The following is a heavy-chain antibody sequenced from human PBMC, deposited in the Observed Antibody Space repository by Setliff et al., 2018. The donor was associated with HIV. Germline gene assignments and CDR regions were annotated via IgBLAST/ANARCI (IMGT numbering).Heavy chain of an antibody. CDR2: INAAGGNT. CDR3: ARGVSYLDY. CDR1: GFPFSISP. Sequence: TGGSLRLSCAVSGFPFSISPMNWVRLPPGKGPVWLSRINAAGGNTNYVDSVKGRFTISRDNAKNSLYLQMNSLRLEDTAVYYCARGVSYLDYWGQGTLVTVSS. V-gene: IGHV3-74*01. D-gene: IGHD3-3*01. J-gene: IGHJ4*02.